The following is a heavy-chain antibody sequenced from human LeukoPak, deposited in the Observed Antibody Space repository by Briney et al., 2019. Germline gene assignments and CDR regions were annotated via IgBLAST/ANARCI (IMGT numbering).Heavy chain of an antibody. D-gene: IGHD2-2*01. J-gene: IGHJ5*02. CDR3: ARVVPAATNWFDP. Sequence: PGGSLRLSCAASGFTFSSYGMSWVRQAPGKGLEWVSYISSVVSTIYYADSVRGRFTISRDNAKNTLYLQMNSLRAEDTAVYYCARVVPAATNWFDPWGQGTLVTVSS. CDR2: ISSVVSTI. V-gene: IGHV3-48*01. CDR1: GFTFSSYG.